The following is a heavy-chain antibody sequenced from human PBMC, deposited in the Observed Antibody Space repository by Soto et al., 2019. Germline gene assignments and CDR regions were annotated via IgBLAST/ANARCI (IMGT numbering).Heavy chain of an antibody. V-gene: IGHV5-51*01. Sequence: PGESLKISCKGSGYSFTSYWIGWVRQMPGKGLEWMGIIYPGDSDTRYSPSFQGQVTISADKSISTAYLQWSSLKASDTAMYYCARLPFKGWLRPTTWFDPWGQGTLVTVSS. CDR1: GYSFTSYW. CDR3: ARLPFKGWLRPTTWFDP. D-gene: IGHD5-12*01. J-gene: IGHJ5*02. CDR2: IYPGDSDT.